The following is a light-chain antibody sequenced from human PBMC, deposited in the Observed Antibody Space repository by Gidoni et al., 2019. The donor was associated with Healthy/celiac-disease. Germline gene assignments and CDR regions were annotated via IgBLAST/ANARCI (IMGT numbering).Light chain of an antibody. J-gene: IGKJ4*01. CDR2: AAS. CDR1: QSISSY. CDR3: QQSYSTPLT. Sequence: DIQMTQYPSSLSASVGDRVTITCRASQSISSYLNWYQQKPGKAPKLLIYAASSLQSGVPSRFSGSGSGTGFTLTISSLQPEDFATCYCQQSYSTPLTCXGXTKVEIK. V-gene: IGKV1-39*01.